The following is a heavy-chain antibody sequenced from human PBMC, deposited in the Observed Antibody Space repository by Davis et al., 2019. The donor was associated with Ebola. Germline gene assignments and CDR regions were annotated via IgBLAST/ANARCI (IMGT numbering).Heavy chain of an antibody. Sequence: ASVKVSCKASGYTFTSYGISWVRQAPGQGLEWMGWISAYNGNTNYAQKLQGRVTITADKSTSTAYMELSSLRSEDTAVYYCASNVDTAIPDYWGQGTLVTVSS. CDR2: ISAYNGNT. V-gene: IGHV1-18*01. J-gene: IGHJ4*02. D-gene: IGHD5-18*01. CDR1: GYTFTSYG. CDR3: ASNVDTAIPDY.